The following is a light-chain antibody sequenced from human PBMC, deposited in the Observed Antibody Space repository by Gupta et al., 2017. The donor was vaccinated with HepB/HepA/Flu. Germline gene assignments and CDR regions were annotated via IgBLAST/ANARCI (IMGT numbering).Light chain of an antibody. CDR3: MQALQYPRT. CDR2: LGS. J-gene: IGKJ4*01. V-gene: IGKV2-28*01. CDR1: QSLLHSNGYNY. Sequence: DIVMTQSPLSLPVTPGEPASISCRSSQSLLHSNGYNYLDWYLQKPGQPPQLLIYLGSNRASGVPDRFSGSGSGTDFTLKISRVEAEDVGVYYCMQALQYPRTFGEGTKVEIK.